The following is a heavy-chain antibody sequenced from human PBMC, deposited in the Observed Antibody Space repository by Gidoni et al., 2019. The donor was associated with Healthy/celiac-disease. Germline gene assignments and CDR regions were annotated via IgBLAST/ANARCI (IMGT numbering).Heavy chain of an antibody. CDR1: GGSFSSYY. J-gene: IGHJ5*02. CDR3: ASQDERDWFDT. Sequence: QVQLQESGPGLVKPSESMSLTCTVSGGSFSSYYWRRIRQPPGQGLEWIGYIYYSGSTKYNPSLKSRVTISVDTSKNQFSLKLSSVTAAHTAVYYCASQDERDWFDTWGQGTLVTVSS. CDR2: IYYSGST. V-gene: IGHV4-59*08.